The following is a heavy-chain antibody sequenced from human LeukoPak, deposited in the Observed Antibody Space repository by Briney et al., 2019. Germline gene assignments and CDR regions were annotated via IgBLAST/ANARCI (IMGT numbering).Heavy chain of an antibody. CDR2: ISTTSSTI. CDR3: AREGGYYYLDFDY. D-gene: IGHD3-22*01. CDR1: GFTFSSSW. J-gene: IGHJ4*02. V-gene: IGHV3-48*02. Sequence: PGGSLRLSCAASGFTFSSSWIHWVRQAPGKGLEWVSYISTTSSTIYYADSVKGRFTISRDNAKNSLYLQMNSLRDEDTAVYYCAREGGYYYLDFDYWGQGTLVTVSS.